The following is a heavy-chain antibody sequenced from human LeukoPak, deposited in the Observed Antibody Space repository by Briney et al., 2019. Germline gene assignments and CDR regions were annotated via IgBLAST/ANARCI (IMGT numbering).Heavy chain of an antibody. CDR1: GFTFSSSG. V-gene: IGHV3-30*02. J-gene: IGHJ4*02. Sequence: PGGSLRLSCAASGFTFSSSGMHWVRQAPDKGLEWVAVIWYDGSNKYYADSVKGRFTISRDNSKNTLYLQMNSLRAEDTAVYYCAKDLNYGGNSNYWGQGTLVTVSS. CDR2: IWYDGSNK. D-gene: IGHD4-17*01. CDR3: AKDLNYGGNSNY.